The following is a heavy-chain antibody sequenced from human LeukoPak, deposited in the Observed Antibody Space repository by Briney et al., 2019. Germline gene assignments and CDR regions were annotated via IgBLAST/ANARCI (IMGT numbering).Heavy chain of an antibody. CDR2: FDPEDGET. CDR3: ATDRGVLRFLEWLTH. Sequence: ASVKVSCKVSGYTLTELSMHWVRQAPGKGLEWMGGFDPEDGETIYAQKFQGRVTMTEDTSTDTAYMELSSLRSEDTAVYYCATDRGVLRFLEWLTHWGQGTLVTVSS. CDR1: GYTLTELS. J-gene: IGHJ4*02. D-gene: IGHD3-3*01. V-gene: IGHV1-24*01.